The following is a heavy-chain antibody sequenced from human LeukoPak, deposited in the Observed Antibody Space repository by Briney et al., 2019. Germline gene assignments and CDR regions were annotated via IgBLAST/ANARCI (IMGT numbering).Heavy chain of an antibody. V-gene: IGHV4-59*01. CDR1: GGSISSNY. Sequence: SETLSLTCTVSGGSISSNYWSWIRQPPGKGLEWIGYIYNSGGINYNPSLKSRVAISVDTSKNQFSLKLNSVTAADTAVYYCARGVYSSSWYMSSGGFDYWGQGTLVTVSS. D-gene: IGHD6-13*01. CDR2: IYNSGGI. J-gene: IGHJ4*02. CDR3: ARGVYSSSWYMSSGGFDY.